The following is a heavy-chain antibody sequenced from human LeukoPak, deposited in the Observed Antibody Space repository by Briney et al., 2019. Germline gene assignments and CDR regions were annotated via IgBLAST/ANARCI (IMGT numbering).Heavy chain of an antibody. V-gene: IGHV4-30-4*01. D-gene: IGHD4-17*01. J-gene: IGHJ4*02. CDR1: GGSISSGDYY. Sequence: SETLSLTCTVSGGSISSGDYYWSWIRQPPGKGLEWIGYIYYSGSTYYNQSLKSRVTISVDTSKNQFSLKLSSVTAADTAVYYCARVEVTTVTKSDYWGQGTLVTVSS. CDR2: IYYSGST. CDR3: ARVEVTTVTKSDY.